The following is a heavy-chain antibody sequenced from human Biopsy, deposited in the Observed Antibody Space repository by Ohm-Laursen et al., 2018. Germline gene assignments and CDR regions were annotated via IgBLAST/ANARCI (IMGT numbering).Heavy chain of an antibody. V-gene: IGHV2-70*11. CDR1: GLSLSARGMC. CDR2: VDWDDYK. Sequence: PTQTLTLTCSFSGLSLSARGMCVSWIRQAPGKALEWLARVDWDDYKDYRASLQTKLSISKDTSNDQVVLTVNNVDPADTATYYCARTPILIVSAGLVYRHRRHLQGMDVWGQGIAVAVS. CDR3: ARTPILIVSAGLVYRHRRHLQGMDV. J-gene: IGHJ6*02. D-gene: IGHD6-13*01.